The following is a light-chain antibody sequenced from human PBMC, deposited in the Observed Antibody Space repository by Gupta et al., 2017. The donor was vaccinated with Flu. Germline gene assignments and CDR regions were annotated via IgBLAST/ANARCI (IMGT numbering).Light chain of an antibody. J-gene: IGLJ1*01. CDR3: ALYLGGGISV. CDR1: SGSVSTGHY. V-gene: IGLV8-61*01. Sequence: TVTLTCGLNSGSVSTGHYPSWYQQTPGQGPRTLIYTTNTRPSGVPDRFSGSILGNKAALTITGAQADDESDYYCALYLGGGISVFGTGTKVIVL. CDR2: TTN.